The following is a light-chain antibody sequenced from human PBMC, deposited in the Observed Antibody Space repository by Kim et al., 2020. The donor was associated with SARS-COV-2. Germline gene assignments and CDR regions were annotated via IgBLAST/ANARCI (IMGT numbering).Light chain of an antibody. J-gene: IGKJ1*01. CDR3: HQHSDWRT. Sequence: EIVMTQSPATLSVSPGERATLSCRASQSISDNLAWYQHKPGQAPRLLIYGASTRATGIAARFSGSGSGTEFTLSISSLQSEDSAVYYCHQHSDWRTLGPGTKVEIK. CDR2: GAS. V-gene: IGKV3-15*01. CDR1: QSISDN.